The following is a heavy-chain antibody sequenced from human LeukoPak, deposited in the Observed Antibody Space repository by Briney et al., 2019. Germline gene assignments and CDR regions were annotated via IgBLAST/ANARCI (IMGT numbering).Heavy chain of an antibody. Sequence: SETLSLTCTVSGDSIGNYFWSWIRQPPGKGLEWIGYATDSGGTNYNPSLKGRVSISVDRSENHFSLNLRSVNAADTAVYYCARGTWFGEFALDYWGQGTLVTVSS. CDR3: ARGTWFGEFALDY. V-gene: IGHV4-59*01. CDR1: GDSIGNYF. J-gene: IGHJ4*02. D-gene: IGHD3-10*01. CDR2: ATDSGGT.